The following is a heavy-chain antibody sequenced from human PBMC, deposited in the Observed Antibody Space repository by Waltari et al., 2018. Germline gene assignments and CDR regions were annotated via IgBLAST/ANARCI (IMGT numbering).Heavy chain of an antibody. V-gene: IGHV4-61*02. J-gene: IGHJ4*02. CDR2: IYTSGRT. CDR1: GGSISSGSSS. D-gene: IGHD1-1*01. CDR3: ARGSVSWAGTDLGNTGFDY. Sequence: QVQLQESGPGLVKPSQTLSLPCPVSGGSISSGSSSWRCILPPAASVLEWFGRIYTSGRTNYNPSPKSRVTISVYTSKNQFSLKLSSVTAADTAVYYCARGSVSWAGTDLGNTGFDYWGQGTLVTVSS.